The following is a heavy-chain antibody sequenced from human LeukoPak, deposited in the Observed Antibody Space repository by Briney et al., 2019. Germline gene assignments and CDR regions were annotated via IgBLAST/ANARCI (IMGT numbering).Heavy chain of an antibody. CDR2: IKQDGGEK. V-gene: IGHV3-7*01. CDR1: GFTFSSYW. J-gene: IGHJ5*02. D-gene: IGHD2-2*02. Sequence: PGGSLRLSCAASGFTFSSYWMSWVRQAPGKGLEWVANIKQDGGEKFYVDSVKGRFTISRDNSKNSVSLQMNSLRAEDTAVYYCAKAADGVPPGKPLNWFDPRGQGTLVTVSS. CDR3: AKAADGVPPGKPLNWFDP.